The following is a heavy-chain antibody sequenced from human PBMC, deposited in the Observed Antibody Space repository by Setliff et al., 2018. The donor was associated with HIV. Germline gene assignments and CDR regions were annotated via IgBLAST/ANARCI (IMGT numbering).Heavy chain of an antibody. D-gene: IGHD2-2*02. CDR3: ATGTPGGIILGGERFDP. V-gene: IGHV4-59*01. Sequence: SETLSLTCTVSGGSISSYYWSWIRQPPGKGLEWIGYIYYSGSTKYSPSLKSRVTISLDSSKDQFSLKLTSVTAADAAVYYCATGTPGGIILGGERFDPWGQGTLVTVSS. J-gene: IGHJ5*02. CDR2: IYYSGST. CDR1: GGSISSYY.